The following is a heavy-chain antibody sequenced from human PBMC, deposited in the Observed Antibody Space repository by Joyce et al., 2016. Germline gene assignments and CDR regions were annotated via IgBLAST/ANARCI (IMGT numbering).Heavy chain of an antibody. CDR1: GDSISSGYF. J-gene: IGHJ4*02. CDR2: IYHNGKT. D-gene: IGHD1-14*01. V-gene: IGHV4-38-2*02. Sequence: VQLQESGPGLVKPSETLSLTCDVSGDSISSGYFYGWVRQAPGKGLEWIANIYHNGKTYYNASLKSRVTISVDTSKNQLSLKLSSVTAADTAVYYCARDPRNFGFWGQGTLVIVSS. CDR3: ARDPRNFGF.